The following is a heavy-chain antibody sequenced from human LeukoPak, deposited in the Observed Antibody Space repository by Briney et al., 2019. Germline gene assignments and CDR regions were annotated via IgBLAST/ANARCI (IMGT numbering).Heavy chain of an antibody. D-gene: IGHD3-10*01. CDR1: GFTFSNYG. CDR2: ISSSGDST. J-gene: IGHJ4*02. Sequence: GGSLRLSCAASGFTFSNYGQSWVRQAPGKGLEWVSHISSSGDSTYYADSVKGRFTISRDNSKSTLYLQMNSLRAEDTAVYYCARDLFSGSHYDPADYWGQGTLVTVSS. CDR3: ARDLFSGSHYDPADY. V-gene: IGHV3-23*01.